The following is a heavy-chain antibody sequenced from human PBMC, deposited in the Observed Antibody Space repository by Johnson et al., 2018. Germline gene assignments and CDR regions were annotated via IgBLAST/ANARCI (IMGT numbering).Heavy chain of an antibody. CDR3: ARDFRGVMLTASRLVY. Sequence: QVQLVQSGGGVVQPGNSLRLSCAASGFTFSNYGLDWVRQAPGKGLEWVTGLSYDGRNQYYIDSVRGRFTISRDNSKNTLYLQMNNLRPEDTALYYCARDFRGVMLTASRLVYWGQGTLVTVSS. CDR1: GFTFSNYG. D-gene: IGHD2-21*02. V-gene: IGHV3-30*03. J-gene: IGHJ4*02. CDR2: LSYDGRNQ.